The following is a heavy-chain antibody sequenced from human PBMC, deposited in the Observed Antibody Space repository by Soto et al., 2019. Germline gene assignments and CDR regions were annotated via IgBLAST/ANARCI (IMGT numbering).Heavy chain of an antibody. CDR3: AREWVTTRYYGMDV. Sequence: TGGSLRLSCAASGFTFSSYSMNWVRQAPGKGLEWVSSISSSSYIYYADSVKGRFTISRDNAKSSLYLQMNSLRAEHTAVYYCAREWVTTRYYGMDVWGQGTTVTVSS. CDR2: ISSSSYI. D-gene: IGHD4-4*01. CDR1: GFTFSSYS. J-gene: IGHJ6*02. V-gene: IGHV3-21*01.